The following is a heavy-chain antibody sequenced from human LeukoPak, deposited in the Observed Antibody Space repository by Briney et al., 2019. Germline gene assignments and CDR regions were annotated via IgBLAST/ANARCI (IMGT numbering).Heavy chain of an antibody. CDR1: GYTFTSYY. J-gene: IGHJ4*02. V-gene: IGHV1-2*02. CDR2: INPNSGGT. CDR3: AREFSTYYGSGSRFDY. D-gene: IGHD3-10*01. Sequence: ASVKVSCKASGYTFTSYYMHWVRQAPGQGLEWMGWINPNSGGTNYAQKFQGRVTMTRDTSISTAYMELSRLRSDDTAVYYCAREFSTYYGSGSRFDYWGQGTLVTVSS.